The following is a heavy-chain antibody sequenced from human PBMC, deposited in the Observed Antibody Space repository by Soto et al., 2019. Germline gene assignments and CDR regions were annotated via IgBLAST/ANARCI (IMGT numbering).Heavy chain of an antibody. CDR3: ARPGEGVLFYYALDV. D-gene: IGHD3-16*01. Sequence: EVQLVESGGGLVQPGGSLRLSCVASGFTLSSYSMNWVRQAPVKGLEWISYISSGSDTIYYADSVKGRFTVSRDNAKNSLYLQMNSLRDEDTAVYYCARPGEGVLFYYALDVWGQGTTVTVSS. CDR2: ISSGSDTI. CDR1: GFTLSSYS. V-gene: IGHV3-48*02. J-gene: IGHJ6*02.